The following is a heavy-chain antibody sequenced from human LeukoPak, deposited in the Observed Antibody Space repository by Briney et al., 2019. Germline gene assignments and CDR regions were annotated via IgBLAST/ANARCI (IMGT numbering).Heavy chain of an antibody. CDR1: GYTFTGYY. CDR2: INPNSGGT. J-gene: IGHJ3*02. CDR3: ASLLGSSWYGGAFDI. D-gene: IGHD6-13*01. Sequence: ASVTVSCKASGYTFTGYYMHWVRQAPGQGLEWMGWINPNSGGTNYAQKFQGRVTMTRDTSISTAYMELSRLRSDDTAVYYCASLLGSSWYGGAFDIWGQGTMVTVSS. V-gene: IGHV1-2*02.